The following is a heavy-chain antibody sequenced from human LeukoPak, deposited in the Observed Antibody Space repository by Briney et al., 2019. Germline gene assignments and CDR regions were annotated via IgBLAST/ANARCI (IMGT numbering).Heavy chain of an antibody. J-gene: IGHJ4*02. CDR2: IYSGGST. D-gene: IGHD3-10*01. Sequence: PGGSLRLSCAASGFTVSSNYMSWVRQAPGKGLEWVSVIYSGGSTYYADSVKGRFTISRDNSKNTLYLQMNSLRAEDTAVYYCARDYYGSGRSYWGQGTLVTVSS. CDR1: GFTVSSNY. CDR3: ARDYYGSGRSY. V-gene: IGHV3-53*01.